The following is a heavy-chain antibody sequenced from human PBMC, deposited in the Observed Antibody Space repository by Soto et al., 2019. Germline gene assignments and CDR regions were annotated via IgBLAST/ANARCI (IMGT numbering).Heavy chain of an antibody. CDR3: ARDRVLWFGEFDAFDI. J-gene: IGHJ3*02. CDR2: ISYDGSNK. D-gene: IGHD3-10*01. CDR1: GFTFSSYA. V-gene: IGHV3-30-3*01. Sequence: GGSLRLSCAASGFTFSSYAMHWVRQAPGKGLEWVAVISYDGSNKYYADSVKGRFTISRDNSKNTLYLQMNSLRAEDTAVYYCARDRVLWFGEFDAFDIWGQGTMVTVSS.